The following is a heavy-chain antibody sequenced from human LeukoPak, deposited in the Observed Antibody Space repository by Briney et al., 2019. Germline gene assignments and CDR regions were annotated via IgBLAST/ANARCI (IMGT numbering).Heavy chain of an antibody. CDR1: GFTFSSYG. CDR2: ISYDGSNK. Sequence: GGSLRLSCAASGFTFSSYGMHWVRQAPGKGLEWVAVISYDGSNKYYADSVKGRFTISRDNSKNTLYLQMNSLRAEYTAVYYCAKEVSTVTYWYYFDYWGQGTLVTVSS. V-gene: IGHV3-30*18. J-gene: IGHJ4*02. CDR3: AKEVSTVTYWYYFDY. D-gene: IGHD4-17*01.